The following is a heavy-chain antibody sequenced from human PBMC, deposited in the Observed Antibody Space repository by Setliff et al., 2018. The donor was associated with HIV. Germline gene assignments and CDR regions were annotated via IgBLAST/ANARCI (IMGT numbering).Heavy chain of an antibody. CDR1: GYNFINYG. CDR3: ARARLQGIVTAVGPRDNCLDP. D-gene: IGHD1-26*01. J-gene: IGHJ5*02. CDR2: ISAYNGNT. Sequence: GASVKVSCKASGYNFINYGISWVRQAPGQGLEWMGWISAYNGNTDYAPRLLGRVTMTTDTFTSTAYMELRSLSSDDTAVYCCARARLQGIVTAVGPRDNCLDPWGQGTRVTVSS. V-gene: IGHV1-18*01.